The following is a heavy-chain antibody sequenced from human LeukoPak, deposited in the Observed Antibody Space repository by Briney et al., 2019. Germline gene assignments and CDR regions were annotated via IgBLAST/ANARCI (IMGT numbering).Heavy chain of an antibody. J-gene: IGHJ4*02. CDR3: ARGTVVTPFDY. CDR2: IYYSGRS. V-gene: IGHV4-59*11. D-gene: IGHD4-23*01. CDR1: GDSISSHY. Sequence: KPSETLSLTCTVSGDSISSHYWNWIRQPPGKGLEWIGNIYYSGRSNYNPSLKSRVTISVDTSKNQFSLKLSSVTAADTAVYFCARGTVVTPFDYWGQGTLVTVSS.